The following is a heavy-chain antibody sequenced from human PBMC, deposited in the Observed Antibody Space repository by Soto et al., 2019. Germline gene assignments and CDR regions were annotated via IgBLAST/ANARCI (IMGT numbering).Heavy chain of an antibody. CDR2: INPKSGGT. CDR1: GYTFSGNY. Sequence: QAQLVQSGAEVKKPGASVKVSCMASGYTFSGNYLHWVRQAPGQGLEWMGWINPKSGGTGYAQKFKGRVTMTTATSTSTAYMELSSLRSADTAAYSCARRIAALRLSCFSPWGQGTLVTGSS. J-gene: IGHJ5*02. CDR3: ARRIAALRLSCFSP. V-gene: IGHV1-2*02. D-gene: IGHD6-6*01.